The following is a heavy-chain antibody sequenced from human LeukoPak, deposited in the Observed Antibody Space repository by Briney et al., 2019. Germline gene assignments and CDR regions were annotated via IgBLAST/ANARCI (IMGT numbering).Heavy chain of an antibody. J-gene: IGHJ4*02. CDR3: ARGSGSGFTIFGVVIKAFDY. V-gene: IGHV1-46*01. CDR2: INPSGGST. CDR1: GYTFTSYY. D-gene: IGHD3-3*01. Sequence: ASVKVSCKASGYTFTSYYMHWVRQAPGQGLEWMGIINPSGGSTSYAQKFQGRVTMTRDTSTSTVYMELSSLRSEDTAVYYCARGSGSGFTIFGVVIKAFDYWGQGILVTVSS.